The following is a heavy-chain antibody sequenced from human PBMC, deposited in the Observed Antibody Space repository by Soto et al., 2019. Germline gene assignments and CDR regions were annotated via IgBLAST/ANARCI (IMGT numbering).Heavy chain of an antibody. J-gene: IGHJ4*02. CDR1: GGSISSGGYY. CDR3: AVSVISIFDY. V-gene: IGHV4-31*03. CDR2: IYYSGST. D-gene: IGHD3-16*02. Sequence: SETLSLTCTVSGGSISSGGYYWSWIRQHPGKGLEWIGYIYYSGSTYYNPSLESRVTISVDTSKNQFSLKLSSVTAADTAVYYCAVSVISIFDYWGQGTLVTVSS.